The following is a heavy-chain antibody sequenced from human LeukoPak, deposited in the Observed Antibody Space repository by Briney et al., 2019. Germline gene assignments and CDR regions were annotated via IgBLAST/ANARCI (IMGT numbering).Heavy chain of an antibody. CDR2: IYHSGST. CDR1: GYSISSGYY. CDR3: ARDSSPAFDI. V-gene: IGHV4-38-2*02. Sequence: SETLSLTCTVSGYSISSGYYWGWIRQPPGKGLEWIGSIYHSGSTYYNPSLKSRVTISVDTSKNQFSLKLSSVTAADTAVYYCARDSSPAFDIWGQGTMVTVSS. J-gene: IGHJ3*02.